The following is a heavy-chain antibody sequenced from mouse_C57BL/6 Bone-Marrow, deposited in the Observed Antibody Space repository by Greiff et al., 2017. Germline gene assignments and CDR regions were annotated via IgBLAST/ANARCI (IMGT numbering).Heavy chain of an antibody. CDR2: IWRGGST. J-gene: IGHJ3*01. V-gene: IGHV2-2*01. D-gene: IGHD2-1*01. Sequence: VKLVESGPGLVQPSQSLSITCTVSGFSLTSYGVHWVRQSPGKGLEWLGEIWRGGSTDYNAAFISRPRISKDNSTSQVFIKMNSLQSDDTAIYYCATYANYDGLAYWGQGTLVTVSA. CDR3: ATYANYDGLAY. CDR1: GFSLTSYG.